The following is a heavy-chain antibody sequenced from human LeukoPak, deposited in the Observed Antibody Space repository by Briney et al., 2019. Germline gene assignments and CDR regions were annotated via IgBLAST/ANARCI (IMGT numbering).Heavy chain of an antibody. CDR3: ARDGGGFGELFSLFFDY. Sequence: GGSLRLSCAASGFTFSSYWMHWVRQAPGKGLVWVSRINSDGSSASYADSVKGRFTIFRDNAKNTLYLQMNSLRAEDTAVYYCARDGGGFGELFSLFFDYWGQGTLVTVSS. V-gene: IGHV3-74*01. CDR1: GFTFSSYW. CDR2: INSDGSSA. D-gene: IGHD3-10*01. J-gene: IGHJ4*02.